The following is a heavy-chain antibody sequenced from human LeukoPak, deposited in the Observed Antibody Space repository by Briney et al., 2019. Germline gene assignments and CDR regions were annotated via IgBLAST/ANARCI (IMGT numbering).Heavy chain of an antibody. CDR2: IKSKTDGGTT. Sequence: GGSLRLSCAASGFTFSNAWMSWVRQAPGKGLEWVGRIKSKTDGGTTDYAAPVKGRFTISRDDSKNTLYLQMNSLKTEDTAVYYCTIQTGRRGLYYFDYWGQGTLVTVSS. J-gene: IGHJ4*02. CDR3: TIQTGRRGLYYFDY. V-gene: IGHV3-15*01. D-gene: IGHD3-10*01. CDR1: GFTFSNAW.